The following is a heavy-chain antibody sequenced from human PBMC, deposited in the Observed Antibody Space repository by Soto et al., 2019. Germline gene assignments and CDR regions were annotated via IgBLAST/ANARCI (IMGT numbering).Heavy chain of an antibody. CDR3: AIVHSIGSYYFVY. CDR2: ISGSGDST. CDR1: GFTFSTYT. D-gene: IGHD1-26*01. Sequence: HPGGSLRLSCAASGFTFSTYTMGWVRQAPGKGLEGVSGISGSGDSTTFADSVKGRFTISRDNSKNTVFLQMNSLRADDTAIYYCAIVHSIGSYYFVYSCQAILVNVA. J-gene: IGHJ4*02. V-gene: IGHV3-23*01.